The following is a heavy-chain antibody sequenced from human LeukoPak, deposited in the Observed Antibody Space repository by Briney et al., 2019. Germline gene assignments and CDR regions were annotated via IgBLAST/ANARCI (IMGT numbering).Heavy chain of an antibody. CDR2: IKPDGSEK. CDR3: ARAAVAGPGDV. Sequence: GGSLRLSCAASGFTFDSYWMTWVRQAPGKGLEWVANIKPDGSEKYYVDSLKGRFTISRDNAENSLYLQMNSLRAEDTAVYYCARAAVAGPGDVWGQGTTVTVSS. V-gene: IGHV3-7*04. D-gene: IGHD6-19*01. J-gene: IGHJ6*02. CDR1: GFTFDSYW.